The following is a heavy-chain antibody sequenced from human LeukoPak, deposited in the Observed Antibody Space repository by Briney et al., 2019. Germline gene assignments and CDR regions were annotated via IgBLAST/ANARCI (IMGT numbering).Heavy chain of an antibody. CDR1: GFTFDDHA. CDR2: ISWNSGKI. Sequence: PGGSLRLSCAASGFTFDDHAMHWVRQAPGEGLEWVSGISWNSGKIGYADSVKGRFTISRDNARTSLYLQMNSLRAEDTAVYYCARDKAQDSVYYGMDVWGQGTTVTVSS. V-gene: IGHV3-9*01. CDR3: ARDKAQDSVYYGMDV. J-gene: IGHJ6*02. D-gene: IGHD6-6*01.